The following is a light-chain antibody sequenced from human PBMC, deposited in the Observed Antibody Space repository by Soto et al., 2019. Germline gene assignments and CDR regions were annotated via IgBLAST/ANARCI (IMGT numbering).Light chain of an antibody. CDR3: QQRTSWRAT. V-gene: IGKV3-11*01. Sequence: EVVLTQSPATLSLSPGERATLSCRASQSIGSYLTWYQQKPGQAPRLLISDGSNRATGVPARFSGSGSGTDFTLTIGALEPYRFAVYFCQQRTSWRATFGQGTRLDMK. CDR1: QSIGSY. J-gene: IGKJ5*01. CDR2: DGS.